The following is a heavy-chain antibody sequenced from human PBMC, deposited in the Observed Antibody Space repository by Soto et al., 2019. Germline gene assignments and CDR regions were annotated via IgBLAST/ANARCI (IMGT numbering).Heavy chain of an antibody. CDR2: IYYSGST. Sequence: SETLSLTCAVYGGSFSGYYWSWIRQPPGKGLEWIGYIYYSGSTYYNPSLKSRVTISVDTSKNQFSLKLSSVTAADTAVYYCARVRTDYGDYSYFDYWGQGTLVTVSS. CDR3: ARVRTDYGDYSYFDY. CDR1: GGSFSGYY. V-gene: IGHV4-34*01. D-gene: IGHD4-17*01. J-gene: IGHJ4*02.